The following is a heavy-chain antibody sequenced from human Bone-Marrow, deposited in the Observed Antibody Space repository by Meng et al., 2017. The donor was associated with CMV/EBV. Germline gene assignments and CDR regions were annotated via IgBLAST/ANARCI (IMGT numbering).Heavy chain of an antibody. CDR1: GFTFSSYA. V-gene: IGHV3-30-3*01. CDR3: ARVVVSRAPYFDF. CDR2: ISYDGSNK. D-gene: IGHD2-15*01. Sequence: GEPLKISCAASGFTFSSYAMHWVRQAPGKGLEWVAVISYDGSNKYYADSVKGRFTISRDNSKNTLYLQMNSLRAEDTAVYYCARVVVSRAPYFDFWGQGTLVTVSS. J-gene: IGHJ4*02.